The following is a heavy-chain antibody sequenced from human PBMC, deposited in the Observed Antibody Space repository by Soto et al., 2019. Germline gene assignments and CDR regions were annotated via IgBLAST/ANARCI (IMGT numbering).Heavy chain of an antibody. CDR3: ARGITIFGVVDP. CDR1: GYNFTSYD. Sequence: QVQLVQSGAEVKKPGASVKVSCTASGYNFTSYDINWERQATGQGLEWMGWMNPNSGNTGYAQKFQGRVTMTRNTSISTASMELSSLRSEDTAVYYCARGITIFGVVDPGGQGTLVTVSS. J-gene: IGHJ5*02. CDR2: MNPNSGNT. V-gene: IGHV1-8*01. D-gene: IGHD3-3*01.